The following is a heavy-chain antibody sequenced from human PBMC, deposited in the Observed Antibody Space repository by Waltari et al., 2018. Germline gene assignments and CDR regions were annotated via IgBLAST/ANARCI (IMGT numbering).Heavy chain of an antibody. D-gene: IGHD2-21*02. CDR3: ARDYSQYCGGDCYSD. CDR2: SNSDGGST. CDR1: GFTFSSYW. Sequence: EVQLVESGGGLVQPGGSLRLSCAASGFTFSSYWMHWVRQAPGKGLVWVRRSNSDGGSTSDADSGKGRFTIARDNAKNTLYLQMNSLRAEDTAVYYCARDYSQYCGGDCYSDWGQGTLVTVSS. V-gene: IGHV3-74*01. J-gene: IGHJ4*02.